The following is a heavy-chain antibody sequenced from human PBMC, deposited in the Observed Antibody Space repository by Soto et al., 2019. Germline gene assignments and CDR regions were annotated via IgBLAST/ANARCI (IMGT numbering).Heavy chain of an antibody. J-gene: IGHJ3*02. V-gene: IGHV4-30-2*01. CDR2: IYRSGST. D-gene: IGHD1-26*01. CDR3: ARVFPNFYYYFDT. CDR1: GGSVSSANHS. Sequence: SETLSLTCAVSGGSVSSANHSWSWIRQPPWKGLEWIGNIYRSGSTDYNPSLKSRVTISVDRSKNQFSLKLSSVTAADTAVYYCARVFPNFYYYFDTWGQGTKVTV.